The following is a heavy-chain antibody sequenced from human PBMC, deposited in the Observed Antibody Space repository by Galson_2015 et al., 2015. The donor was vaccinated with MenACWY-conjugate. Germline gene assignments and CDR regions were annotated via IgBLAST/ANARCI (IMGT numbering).Heavy chain of an antibody. Sequence: TLSLTCAVYGGSFSGYYWSWIRQPPGKGLEWIGEINHSGSTNYNPSLKSQVTISIDTSKNQFSLKLSSVTAADTAVYYCARGLVVVVPAAKTRQTFYDYYGMDVWGQGTTVTVSS. CDR3: ARGLVVVVPAAKTRQTFYDYYGMDV. CDR2: INHSGST. V-gene: IGHV4-34*01. J-gene: IGHJ6*02. D-gene: IGHD2-2*01. CDR1: GGSFSGYY.